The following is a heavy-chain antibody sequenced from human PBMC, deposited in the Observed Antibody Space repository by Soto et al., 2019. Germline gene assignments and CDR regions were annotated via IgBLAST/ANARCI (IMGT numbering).Heavy chain of an antibody. Sequence: PGGSLRLSCAASGFTFSSYGMHWVRQAPGKGLEWVAVIWYDGSNKYYADSVKGRFTISRDNSKNTLYLQMNSLRAEDTAVYYCARGMVSVAGSEDFDYWGQGTLVTAPQ. J-gene: IGHJ4*02. CDR1: GFTFSSYG. D-gene: IGHD6-19*01. CDR2: IWYDGSNK. V-gene: IGHV3-33*01. CDR3: ARGMVSVAGSEDFDY.